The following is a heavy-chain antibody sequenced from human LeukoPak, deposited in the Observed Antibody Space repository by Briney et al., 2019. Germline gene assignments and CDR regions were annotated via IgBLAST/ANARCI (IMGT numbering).Heavy chain of an antibody. Sequence: GGSLRLSCVVSGFTFSSYGMHWVRQAPGKGLEYVSAISSNGGSTYYANSVKGRFTISRDNSKNTLYLQMNSLTAEDTAVYYCAGGGYDYGEGDYWGQGTLVTVSS. CDR2: ISSNGGST. V-gene: IGHV3-64*01. CDR3: AGGGYDYGEGDY. J-gene: IGHJ4*02. D-gene: IGHD4-17*01. CDR1: GFTFSSYG.